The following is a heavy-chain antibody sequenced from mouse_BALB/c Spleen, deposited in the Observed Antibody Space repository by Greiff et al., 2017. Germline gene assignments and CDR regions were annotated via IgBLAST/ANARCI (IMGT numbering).Heavy chain of an antibody. CDR1: GFTFSSYA. V-gene: IGHV5-9-4*01. D-gene: IGHD1-1*01. CDR3: AREGDYGYAMDY. CDR2: ISSGGSYT. J-gene: IGHJ4*01. Sequence: DVKLVESGGGLVKPGGSLKLSCAASGFTFSSYAMSWVRQSPEKRLEWVAEISSGGSYTYYPDTVTGRFTISRDNAKNTLYLEMSSLRSEDTAMYYCAREGDYGYAMDYWGQGTAVTVSS.